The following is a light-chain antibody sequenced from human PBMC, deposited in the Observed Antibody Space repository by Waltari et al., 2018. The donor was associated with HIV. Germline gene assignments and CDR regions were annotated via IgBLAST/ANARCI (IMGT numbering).Light chain of an antibody. CDR3: SSFAGSNNLMV. J-gene: IGLJ2*01. CDR1: GIDGGCFNY. V-gene: IGLV2-8*01. Sequence: QSALTQPPSASGSPGHSVTISCPETGIDGGCFNYVSWYQQHPGKAPKLMIYQVNKRPSGVPARFSGTKSGNRASLTVSGLQAEDEADYYCSSFAGSNNLMVFGGGTKLTVL. CDR2: QVN.